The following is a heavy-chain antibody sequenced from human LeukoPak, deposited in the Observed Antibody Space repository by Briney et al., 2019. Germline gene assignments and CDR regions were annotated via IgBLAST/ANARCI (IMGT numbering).Heavy chain of an antibody. V-gene: IGHV4-59*01. D-gene: IGHD3-9*01. CDR1: GGSISSYY. CDR2: IYYSGST. CDR3: ARVSSGYYNGFYFDY. J-gene: IGHJ4*02. Sequence: PSENLSLTCTVSGGSISSYYWSWIRQPPGKGLEWIGYIYYSGSTNYNPSLKSRVTISVDTSKNQFSLKLSSVTAADTAVYYCARVSSGYYNGFYFDYWGQGTLVTVSS.